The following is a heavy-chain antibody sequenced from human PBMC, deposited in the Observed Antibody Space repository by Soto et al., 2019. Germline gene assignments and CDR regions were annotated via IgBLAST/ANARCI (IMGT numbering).Heavy chain of an antibody. CDR1: GFSISSHW. CDR3: AREVPPAALPPSYLMDV. CDR2: INSDGSSI. D-gene: IGHD2-2*01. Sequence: PGGSLRLSCAASGFSISSHWMHWVRQAPGKGLVWVSRINSDGSSISYADSVKGRFTISRDNAKNTLYLQMNSLRAEDTAMYYCAREVPPAALPPSYLMDVWGQGTPVTVYS. J-gene: IGHJ6*02. V-gene: IGHV3-74*01.